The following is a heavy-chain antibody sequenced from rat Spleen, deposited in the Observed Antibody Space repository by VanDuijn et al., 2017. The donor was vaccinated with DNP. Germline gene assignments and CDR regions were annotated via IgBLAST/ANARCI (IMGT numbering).Heavy chain of an antibody. V-gene: IGHV5-7*01. CDR3: ARHRTIMPYYYVMDA. Sequence: EVQLVESDGGLVQPGRSLKLSCAVSGFTFSDYYMAWVRQAPAKGLEWVATISYNGGTPYYRDSVKGRFTISRDNAQSTLYLQMDSLRSEDTATYYCARHRTIMPYYYVMDAWGQGASVTVSS. CDR2: ISYNGGTP. CDR1: GFTFSDYY. D-gene: IGHD1-12*01. J-gene: IGHJ4*01.